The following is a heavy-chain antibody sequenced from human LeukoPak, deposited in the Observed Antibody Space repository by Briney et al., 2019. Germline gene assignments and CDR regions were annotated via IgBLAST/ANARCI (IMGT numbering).Heavy chain of an antibody. CDR1: GYSISSGSY. D-gene: IGHD3-3*01. CDR2: IHHSGSI. CDR3: ARAFGVVIYFDY. J-gene: IGHJ4*02. Sequence: KPSETLSLTCTVSGYSISSGSYWGWIRQPPGKGLEWIGSIHHSGSIYNNPSLKSRVTISVDTSKSQFSLKLSSVTAADTAVYYCARAFGVVIYFDYWGQGTLVTVSS. V-gene: IGHV4-38-2*02.